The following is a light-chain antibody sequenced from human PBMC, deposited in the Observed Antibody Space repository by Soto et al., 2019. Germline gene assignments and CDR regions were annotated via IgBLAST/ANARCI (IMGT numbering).Light chain of an antibody. Sequence: QSALTQPASVSGSPGQSITISCTGTSSDVGIYNYVSWYQQHPGKAPKLMIYQVTNRPSGVSNRFSGSKSGNTASLTISGLQAEDEADYYCSSYTGGTNYVFGTGTKLTVL. CDR3: SSYTGGTNYV. CDR2: QVT. J-gene: IGLJ1*01. V-gene: IGLV2-14*01. CDR1: SSDVGIYNY.